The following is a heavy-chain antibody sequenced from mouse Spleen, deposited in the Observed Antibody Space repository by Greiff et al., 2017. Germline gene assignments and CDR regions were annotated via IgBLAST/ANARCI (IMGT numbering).Heavy chain of an antibody. CDR2: ISSGGSYT. D-gene: IGHD1-2*01. CDR1: GFTFSSYG. V-gene: IGHV5-6*01. Sequence: EVKLMESGGDLVKPGGSLKLSCAASGFTFSSYGMSWVRQTPDKRLEWVATISSGGSYTYYPDSVKGRFTISRDNAKNTLYLQMSSLKSEDTAMYYCARPATTASWFAYWGQGTLVTVSA. J-gene: IGHJ3*01. CDR3: ARPATTASWFAY.